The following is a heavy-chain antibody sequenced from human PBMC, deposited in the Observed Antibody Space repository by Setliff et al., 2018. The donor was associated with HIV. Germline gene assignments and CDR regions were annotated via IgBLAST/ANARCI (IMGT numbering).Heavy chain of an antibody. CDR1: GGSFIGYH. CDR2: TSHSGTT. Sequence: SETLSLTCRVSGGSFIGYHWSWVRQSPTKGLQWIGETSHSGTTKYNSSLKSLFAMSADTSKSEFSLKMTSVTAADTAVYYCARVGRDRLVASGLYFDLWGRGTLVTVSS. D-gene: IGHD6-19*01. V-gene: IGHV4-34*01. CDR3: ARVGRDRLVASGLYFDL. J-gene: IGHJ2*01.